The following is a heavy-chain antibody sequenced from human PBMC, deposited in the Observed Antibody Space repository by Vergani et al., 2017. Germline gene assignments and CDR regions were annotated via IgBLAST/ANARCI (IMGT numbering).Heavy chain of an antibody. Sequence: VQLVESGGGVVQPGRSLRLSCAASGFTFSSYGMHWVRQAPGKGLEWVAVIWYDGSNKYYADSVKGRFTISRDNSKNTLYLQMNSLRAEDTAVYYCARDRNGRLWVGELSDRYYYYGMDVWGQGTTVTVSS. D-gene: IGHD3-10*01. J-gene: IGHJ6*02. CDR1: GFTFSSYG. CDR2: IWYDGSNK. CDR3: ARDRNGRLWVGELSDRYYYYGMDV. V-gene: IGHV3-33*01.